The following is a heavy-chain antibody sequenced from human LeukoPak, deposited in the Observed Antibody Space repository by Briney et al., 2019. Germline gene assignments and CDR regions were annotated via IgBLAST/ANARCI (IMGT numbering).Heavy chain of an antibody. CDR1: GGSISSSSYY. CDR2: IYYSGST. CDR3: ARTASEYSISWID. J-gene: IGHJ1*01. D-gene: IGHD6-13*01. Sequence: SETLSLTCTVSGGSISSSSYYWGWIRQPPGKGLEWIGSIYYSGSTYYNPSLKSRVTISVDTSKNQFSLKLSSVTAADTAVYYCARTASEYSISWIDWGQGTLVTVSS. V-gene: IGHV4-39*07.